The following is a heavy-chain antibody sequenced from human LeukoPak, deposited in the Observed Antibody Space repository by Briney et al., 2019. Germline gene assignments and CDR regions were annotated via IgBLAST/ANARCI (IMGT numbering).Heavy chain of an antibody. CDR1: GFTFSSNS. D-gene: IGHD3-10*01. V-gene: IGHV3-48*04. CDR2: ISSTGGTI. J-gene: IGHJ3*02. CDR3: ARDSGDDAFDI. Sequence: PGGSLRLSCAASGFTFSSNSMNWVRQAPGKGLEWVSYISSTGGTIYYADSMKGRFTISRDNAKNSLYLQMNSLRAEDTAVYYCARDSGDDAFDIWGQGTMVTVSS.